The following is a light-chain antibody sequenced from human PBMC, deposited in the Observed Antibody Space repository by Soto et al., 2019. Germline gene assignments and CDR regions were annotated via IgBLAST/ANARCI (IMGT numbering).Light chain of an antibody. J-gene: IGKJ3*01. CDR2: DAS. CDR1: QSVSSY. CDR3: QQRSNWPPRFT. Sequence: EIVLTQSPATLSLSPGERATLSCRASQSVSSYLAWYQQKPGQAPRLLIYDASNRATGIPARFSGSGSGTDFTLSSSSPEPEDFAVYSCQQRSNWPPRFTFGPGTKVDIK. V-gene: IGKV3-11*01.